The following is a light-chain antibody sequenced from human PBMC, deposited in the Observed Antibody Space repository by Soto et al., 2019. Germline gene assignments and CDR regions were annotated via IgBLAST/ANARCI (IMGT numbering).Light chain of an antibody. J-gene: IGKJ1*01. Sequence: EIVLTQSPGTLSLYTGETATLSCRASQSISANYLAWYQQKHGQAPTRLIYGVSIRGTGIPDRFAGSGSGPYVTLTIGSLLPGDFAVYYCHRYGVSPKTFGQGNTVELK. V-gene: IGKV3-20*01. CDR3: HRYGVSPKT. CDR2: GVS. CDR1: QSISANY.